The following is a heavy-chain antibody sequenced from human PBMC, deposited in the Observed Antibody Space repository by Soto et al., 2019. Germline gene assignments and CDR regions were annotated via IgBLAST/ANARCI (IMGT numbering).Heavy chain of an antibody. CDR1: GGTFSSYA. Sequence: QVQLVQSGAEVKKPGSSVKVSCKASGGTFSSYAISWVRQAPGQGLEWMGGIIPIFGPANYAQKFQGRVTITADESTSTAYMELSSLRSEDTAVYYCARRGSWFGRGLGYFDLWGRGTLVTVSS. CDR3: ARRGSWFGRGLGYFDL. J-gene: IGHJ2*01. V-gene: IGHV1-69*12. CDR2: IIPIFGPA. D-gene: IGHD3-16*01.